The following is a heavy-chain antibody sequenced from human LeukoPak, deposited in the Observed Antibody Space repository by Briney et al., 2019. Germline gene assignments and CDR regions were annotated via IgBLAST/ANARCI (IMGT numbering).Heavy chain of an antibody. CDR3: ARGDGYNRY. V-gene: IGHV4-59*01. CDR1: GASISGYY. D-gene: IGHD5-24*01. CDR2: IYYSGST. J-gene: IGHJ4*02. Sequence: PETLSLTCTVSGASISGYYWSWIRQPPGKGLEWIGYIYYSGSTNYNPSLKSRVTISVDTSKNQFSLKLSSVTAADTAVYYCARGDGYNRYWGQGTLVTVSS.